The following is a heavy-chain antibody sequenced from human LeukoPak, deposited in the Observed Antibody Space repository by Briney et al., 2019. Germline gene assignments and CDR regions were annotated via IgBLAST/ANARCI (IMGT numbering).Heavy chain of an antibody. CDR2: ISSSGSTI. D-gene: IGHD1-26*01. CDR1: GFTFRSFS. J-gene: IGHJ4*02. CDR3: ARDLHSGAYPFDY. Sequence: GGSLRLSCAASGFTFRSFSMNWVRQAPGKGLEWVSYISSSGSTIYYADSVKGRFTISRGNAKNSLYLQMDSLRDEDTAVYYCARDLHSGAYPFDYWGQGTLVTVSS. V-gene: IGHV3-48*02.